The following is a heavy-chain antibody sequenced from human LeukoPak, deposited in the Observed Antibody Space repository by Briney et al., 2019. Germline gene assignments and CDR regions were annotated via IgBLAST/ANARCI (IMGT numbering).Heavy chain of an antibody. J-gene: IGHJ4*02. CDR3: ARGLYTGYPTD. CDR1: GGSLTNYY. D-gene: IGHD5-12*01. V-gene: IGHV4-34*01. Sequence: PSETLSLTCAVSGGSLTNYYWSWIRKPPGKGLEWIGEINHSGSTNNNPSLKSRITISVDTSKNQFSLKLRSVTAADSAVYYCARGLYTGYPTDWSQGTLVTVSS. CDR2: INHSGST.